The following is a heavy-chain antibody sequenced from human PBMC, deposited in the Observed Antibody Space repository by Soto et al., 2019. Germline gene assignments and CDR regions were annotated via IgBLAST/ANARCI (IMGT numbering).Heavy chain of an antibody. D-gene: IGHD3-10*01. Sequence: QVQLQESGPGLVKPSETLSLTCTVSGGSISSYYWTWIRQPPGKGLEWIGFMYNSGSTHYNPSLKSPVTISLDTSKNQFSRNLRSVTAADTAVYYCASMGYHYGSGSYPLDYWGQGTLVTVSS. CDR2: MYNSGST. J-gene: IGHJ4*02. V-gene: IGHV4-59*08. CDR3: ASMGYHYGSGSYPLDY. CDR1: GGSISSYY.